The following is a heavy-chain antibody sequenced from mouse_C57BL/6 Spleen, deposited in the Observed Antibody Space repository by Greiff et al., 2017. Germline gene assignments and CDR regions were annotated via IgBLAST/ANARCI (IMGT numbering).Heavy chain of an antibody. CDR3: ARGDGYYDYAMDY. J-gene: IGHJ4*01. CDR1: GFTFSDYG. D-gene: IGHD2-3*01. CDR2: ISSGSSTI. V-gene: IGHV5-17*01. Sequence: EVKLMESGGGLVKPGGSLKLSCAASGFTFSDYGMRWVRQAPEKGLEWVAYISSGSSTIYYADTVKGRFTISRDNAKNTLFLQMTSLRSEDTAMYYCARGDGYYDYAMDYWGQGTSVTVSS.